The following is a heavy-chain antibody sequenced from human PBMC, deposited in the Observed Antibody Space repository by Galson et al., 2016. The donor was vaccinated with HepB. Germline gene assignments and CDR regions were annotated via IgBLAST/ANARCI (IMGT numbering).Heavy chain of an antibody. CDR1: GFTFSSYG. J-gene: IGHJ4*02. CDR2: IGGHTSST. CDR3: ARARYSSDAHPGYYFEY. Sequence: SLRLSCAASGFTFSSYGMNWVRQAPGRGLEWIAYIGGHTSSTFYADSVKGRFTISRDNAKNSLSLHMIGLRAEDTAVYYCARARYSSDAHPGYYFEYWGQGTLVPVSS. D-gene: IGHD6-19*01. V-gene: IGHV3-48*01.